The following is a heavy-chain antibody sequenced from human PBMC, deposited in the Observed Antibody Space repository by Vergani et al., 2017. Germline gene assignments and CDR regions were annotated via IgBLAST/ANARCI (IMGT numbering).Heavy chain of an antibody. J-gene: IGHJ5*02. CDR3: AGCFRDEGMIYGGTVENWFDP. CDR2: IYYSENK. CDR1: GGSITYGAFY. V-gene: IGHV4-39*01. D-gene: IGHD3-22*01. Sequence: QVQLQESGPGLVKPSETLSLTCTVSGGSITYGAFYWGWIRQSPGKGLEWIGSIYYSENKFYNPSLESRVTLSIDTTKNQFSLKLKSVTAADTAGYYCAGCFRDEGMIYGGTVENWFDPWGQGTLVTVSS.